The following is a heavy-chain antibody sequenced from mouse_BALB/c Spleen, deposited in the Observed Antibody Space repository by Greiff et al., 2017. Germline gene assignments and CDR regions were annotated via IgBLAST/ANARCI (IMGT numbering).Heavy chain of an antibody. CDR1: GYAFSSYW. Sequence: QVQLKESGAELVRPGSSVKISCKASGYAFSSYWMNWVKQRPGQGLEWIGQIYPGDGDTNYNGKFKGKATLTADKSSSTAYMQLSSLTSEDSAVYFCARSGYYYAMDYWGQGTSVTVSS. D-gene: IGHD3-1*01. J-gene: IGHJ4*01. CDR3: ARSGYYYAMDY. V-gene: IGHV1-80*01. CDR2: IYPGDGDT.